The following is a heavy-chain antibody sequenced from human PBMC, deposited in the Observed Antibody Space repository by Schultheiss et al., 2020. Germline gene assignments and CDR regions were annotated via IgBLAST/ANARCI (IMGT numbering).Heavy chain of an antibody. V-gene: IGHV3-30*04. J-gene: IGHJ6*02. CDR2: ISYDGSNK. CDR1: GFTFSSYA. CDR3: ARGLHYDFWSGYYYYGMDV. Sequence: GGSLRLSCEASGFTFSSYAMHWVRQAPGKGLEWVAVISYDGSNKYYADSVKGRFTISRDNSKNTLYLQMNSLRAEDTAVYYCARGLHYDFWSGYYYYGMDVWGQGTTVIVS. D-gene: IGHD3-3*01.